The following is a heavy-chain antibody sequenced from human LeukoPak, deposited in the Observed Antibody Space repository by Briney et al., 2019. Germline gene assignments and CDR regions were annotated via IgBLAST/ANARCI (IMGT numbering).Heavy chain of an antibody. V-gene: IGHV4-38-2*02. CDR2: ISHSGTT. Sequence: PSETLSLTCSVSGYSISGGYYWGWLRQPPGKGLEWIGSISHSGTTSYNPSLKSRVTISVDTSKNQFSLKLSSVTAADTAMYYCARPRYSGYSFGWGFWGQGTLVSVSS. CDR1: GYSISGGYY. D-gene: IGHD5-18*01. CDR3: ARPRYSGYSFGWGF. J-gene: IGHJ4*02.